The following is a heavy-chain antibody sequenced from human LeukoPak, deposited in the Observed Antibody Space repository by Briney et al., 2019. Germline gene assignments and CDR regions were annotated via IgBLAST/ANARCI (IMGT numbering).Heavy chain of an antibody. CDR1: GFTPSSYE. V-gene: IGHV3-74*01. Sequence: GGSLRLSSVPSGFTPSSYEMNWVRQAPGKGLVWVSRINTDGSSTTYADSVKGRFTISRDNAKNTLYLQMNSLRGEDTAVYYCTRPYSYGFWGAFDIWGQGTMVTVS. CDR2: INTDGSST. D-gene: IGHD5-18*01. CDR3: TRPYSYGFWGAFDI. J-gene: IGHJ3*02.